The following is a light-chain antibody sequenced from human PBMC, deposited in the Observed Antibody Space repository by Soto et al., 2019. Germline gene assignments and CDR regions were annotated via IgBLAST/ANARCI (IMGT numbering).Light chain of an antibody. CDR2: GAF. Sequence: EIVLTQSPDTLSLSPGERATLSCRASQSVSSSYLPWYQQKPGQAPRLLIYGAFSRATGIPDRFSGSGSGTDFTLTISSLQPEDFATYYCQQLNSYLALTFGGGTKVEIK. J-gene: IGKJ4*01. CDR1: QSVSSSY. CDR3: QQLNSYLALT. V-gene: IGKV3D-7*01.